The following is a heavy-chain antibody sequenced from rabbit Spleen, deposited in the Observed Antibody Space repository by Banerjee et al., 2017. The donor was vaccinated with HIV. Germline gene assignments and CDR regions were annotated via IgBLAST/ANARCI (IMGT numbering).Heavy chain of an antibody. D-gene: IGHD1-1*01. CDR2: IYGGSSGAT. CDR1: GFSFSSSYW. Sequence: EESGGGLVKPEGSLTLTCTASGFSFSSSYWICWVRQAPGKGLEWIACIYGGSSGATHYASWAKGRFTISRTSSTTVTLQMTSLTAADTATYFCARDLTGVIGWNFYLWGQGTLVTVS. V-gene: IGHV1S45*01. CDR3: ARDLTGVIGWNFYL. J-gene: IGHJ4*01.